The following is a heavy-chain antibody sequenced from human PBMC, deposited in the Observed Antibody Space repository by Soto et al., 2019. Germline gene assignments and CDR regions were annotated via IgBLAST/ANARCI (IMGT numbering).Heavy chain of an antibody. CDR2: IRSKAYGGTT. D-gene: IGHD3-9*01. J-gene: IGHJ5*02. CDR3: TRDRYDILTGYQSP. CDR1: GFTFGDYA. Sequence: GGSLRLSCTASGFTFGDYAMSWFRQAPGKGLEWVGFIRSKAYGGTTEYAASVKGRFTISRDDSKSIAYLQMNSLKTEDTAVYYCTRDRYDILTGYQSPWGQGTLVTVSS. V-gene: IGHV3-49*03.